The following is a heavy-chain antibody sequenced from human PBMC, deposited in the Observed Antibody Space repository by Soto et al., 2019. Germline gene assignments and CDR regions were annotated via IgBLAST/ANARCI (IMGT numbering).Heavy chain of an antibody. Sequence: PGGSLRLSCAASGFTFSSYAMSWVRQAPGKGLEWVSAISGSGGSTYYADSVKGRFTISRDNSKNTLYLQMNSLRAEDTAVYYCAKKEPYYDFWSGYSFSDYWGQGTLVTVSS. J-gene: IGHJ4*02. D-gene: IGHD3-3*01. CDR3: AKKEPYYDFWSGYSFSDY. V-gene: IGHV3-23*01. CDR1: GFTFSSYA. CDR2: ISGSGGST.